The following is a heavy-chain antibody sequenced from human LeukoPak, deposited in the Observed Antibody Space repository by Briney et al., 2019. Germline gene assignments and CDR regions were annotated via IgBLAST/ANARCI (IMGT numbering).Heavy chain of an antibody. J-gene: IGHJ4*02. V-gene: IGHV3-72*01. Sequence: GGSLRLSCTASGFTFNDHYMDWVRQAPGKGLESVGLIRNKAVSYTAVYAASVKGRFTISRDDSKNSVYLQMNSLKTEDTAVYFCARDSSGSPDDSWGQGTLVTVSS. D-gene: IGHD3-22*01. CDR3: ARDSSGSPDDS. CDR2: IRNKAVSYTA. CDR1: GFTFNDHY.